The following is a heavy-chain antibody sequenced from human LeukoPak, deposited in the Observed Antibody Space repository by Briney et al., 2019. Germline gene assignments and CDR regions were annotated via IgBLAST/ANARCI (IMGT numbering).Heavy chain of an antibody. Sequence: PGGSLRLSCAASGFTFDDYAMHWVRQAPGKGLEWVSGISWNSGSIGYADSVKGRFTISRDNAKNSLYLQMNSLRAEVTALYYCAKDSIAVAGIYGAFDIWGQGTMVTVSS. D-gene: IGHD6-19*01. CDR1: GFTFDDYA. J-gene: IGHJ3*02. V-gene: IGHV3-9*01. CDR2: ISWNSGSI. CDR3: AKDSIAVAGIYGAFDI.